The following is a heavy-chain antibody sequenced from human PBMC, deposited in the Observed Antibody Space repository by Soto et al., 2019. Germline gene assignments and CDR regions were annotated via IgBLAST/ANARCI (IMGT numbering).Heavy chain of an antibody. D-gene: IGHD1-26*01. CDR1: GVSITGSY. CDR2: VYHSGTT. Sequence: SETLFLTCSVSGVSITGSYLSWIRQPPGKTLEWIGYVYHSGTTTYNPSLKSRVSISVDTSKNQFSLRLTSVIAADTAVYYCARDMPYGAGSLAGCDYWGQGILVTVSS. V-gene: IGHV4-59*01. CDR3: ARDMPYGAGSLAGCDY. J-gene: IGHJ4*02.